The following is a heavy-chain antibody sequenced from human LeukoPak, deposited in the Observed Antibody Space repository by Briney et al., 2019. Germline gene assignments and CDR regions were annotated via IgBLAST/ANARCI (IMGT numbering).Heavy chain of an antibody. CDR1: GYSFNRYG. CDR2: ISAYNHNR. CDR3: ARMDYYYYMDV. V-gene: IGHV1-18*01. D-gene: IGHD5-24*01. J-gene: IGHJ6*03. Sequence: ASVKVSCKASGYSFNRYGVSWVRQAPGQGLEWMGWISAYNHNRNYAQKIQGRVTMTTDTSTNTAYMELRSLRSDDTAVYYCARMDYYYYMDVWGKGTTVTVSS.